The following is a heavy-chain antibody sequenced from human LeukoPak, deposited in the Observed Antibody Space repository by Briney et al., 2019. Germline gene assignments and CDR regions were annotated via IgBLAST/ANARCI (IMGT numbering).Heavy chain of an antibody. CDR2: IIPILGIA. Sequence: ASVKVSCKASGGTFSSYAISWVRQAPGQGLEWMGRIIPILGIANYAQKFQGRVTITADKSTSTAYMELSSLRSEDTAVYYCASDDYGDLVNAFDIWGQGTMVTVSS. CDR3: ASDDYGDLVNAFDI. J-gene: IGHJ3*02. CDR1: GGTFSSYA. D-gene: IGHD4-17*01. V-gene: IGHV1-69*04.